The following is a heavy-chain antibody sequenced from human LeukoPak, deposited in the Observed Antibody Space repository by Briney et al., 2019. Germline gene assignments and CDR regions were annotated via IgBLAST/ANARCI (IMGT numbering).Heavy chain of an antibody. Sequence: SQTLSLTCTVSGGSISSGDYYWSWIRRPPGKGLEWIGYIYYSGSTYYNPSLKSRVTISVDTSKNQFSLKLSSVTAADTAVYYCARDLGSGYFDYWGQGTLVTVSS. CDR2: IYYSGST. CDR1: GGSISSGDYY. V-gene: IGHV4-30-4*01. J-gene: IGHJ4*02. CDR3: ARDLGSGYFDY. D-gene: IGHD3-10*02.